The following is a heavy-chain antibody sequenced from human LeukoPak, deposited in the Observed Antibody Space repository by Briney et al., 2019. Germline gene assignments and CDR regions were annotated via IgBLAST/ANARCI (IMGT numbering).Heavy chain of an antibody. J-gene: IGHJ4*02. Sequence: ASVKVSCKASGYTFTSYGISWVRQAPGQGLEWMGWISAYNGNTNYAQKLQGRVTMTTDTSTSTAYMELRSLRSDDTAVYYCASSGYIWGSYGSGYFDYWGQGTLVTVSS. CDR3: ASSGYIWGSYGSGYFDY. CDR1: GYTFTSYG. V-gene: IGHV1-18*01. CDR2: ISAYNGNT. D-gene: IGHD3-16*02.